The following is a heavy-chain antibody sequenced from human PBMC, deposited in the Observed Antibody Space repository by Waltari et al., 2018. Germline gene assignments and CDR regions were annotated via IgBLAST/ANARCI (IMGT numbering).Heavy chain of an antibody. CDR3: ARGGAAADAGDYFDY. Sequence: EVQLVESGGGLVQPGGSLRLSCAASGFPFSSYWMSWVRQAPGKWLEGGANRKQDGSEKYEVDSVKGRVTSSRDNAKNALYLQMNSLRAEDTAVYYCARGGAAADAGDYFDYWGQGTLVTVSS. D-gene: IGHD6-13*01. CDR2: RKQDGSEK. V-gene: IGHV3-7*01. CDR1: GFPFSSYW. J-gene: IGHJ4*02.